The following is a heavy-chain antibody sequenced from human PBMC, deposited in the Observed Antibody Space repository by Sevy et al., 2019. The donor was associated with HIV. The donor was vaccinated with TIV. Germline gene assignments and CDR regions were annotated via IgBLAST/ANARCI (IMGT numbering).Heavy chain of an antibody. J-gene: IGHJ5*02. Sequence: SETLSLTCSVFGDSISTYYWTWIRQPPGKGLEWIGYIYYSGNTNFNPSLKRRVTMSVDTSKNQFALKLGSVTAADTAVYYCARHWGVTRPFDPWGQGTLVTVSS. V-gene: IGHV4-59*01. CDR2: IYYSGNT. D-gene: IGHD4-17*01. CDR1: GDSISTYY. CDR3: ARHWGVTRPFDP.